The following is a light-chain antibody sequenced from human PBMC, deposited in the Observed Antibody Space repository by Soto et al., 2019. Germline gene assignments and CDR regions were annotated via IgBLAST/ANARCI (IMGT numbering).Light chain of an antibody. CDR2: GAS. CDR1: QSVGSRF. CDR3: QQRSNWPPNT. Sequence: EIVLTQSPGTLSLSPGERATLSCRASQSVGSRFLAWYQQKPGQAPRLLIYGASNRATGIPARFSGSGSGTDFTLTISSLEPEDFAVYYCQQRSNWPPNTFGQGTRLEIK. V-gene: IGKV3-11*01. J-gene: IGKJ5*01.